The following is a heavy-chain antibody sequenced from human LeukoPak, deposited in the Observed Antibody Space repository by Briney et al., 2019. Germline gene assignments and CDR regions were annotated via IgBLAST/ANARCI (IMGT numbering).Heavy chain of an antibody. Sequence: SVKVSCKASGGTFSSYAISWVRQAPGQGREWMGRIIPILGIANYGQKFQGRVTITADKSTSTAYMELSSLRSEDTAVYYCEYALRSGANVVLETWGQGTLVTVSS. CDR2: IIPILGIA. CDR1: GGTFSSYA. D-gene: IGHD3-10*01. J-gene: IGHJ4*02. V-gene: IGHV1-69*04. CDR3: EYALRSGANVVLET.